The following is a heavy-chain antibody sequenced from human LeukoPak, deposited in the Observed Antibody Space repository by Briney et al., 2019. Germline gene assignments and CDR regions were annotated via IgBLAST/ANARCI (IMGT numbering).Heavy chain of an antibody. CDR2: IYWNDER. J-gene: IGHJ4*02. Sequence: SGPTLVNPTQTLTLTCTFSGFSHTTSGVGVGWIRQPPGKALEWLTLIYWNDERRYTPSLKGRLTITKDTSKNQVVLTMTNMHPVDTGTYYCAREAYCSGGSCFDYWGQGALVTVSS. D-gene: IGHD2-15*01. CDR3: AREAYCSGGSCFDY. V-gene: IGHV2-5*01. CDR1: GFSHTTSGVG.